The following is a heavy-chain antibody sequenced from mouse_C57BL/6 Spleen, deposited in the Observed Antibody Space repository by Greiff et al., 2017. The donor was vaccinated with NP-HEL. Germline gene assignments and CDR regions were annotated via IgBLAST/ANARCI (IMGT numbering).Heavy chain of an antibody. Sequence: QVHVKQPGAELVRPGSSVKLSCKASGYTFTSYWMHWVKQRPIQGLEWIGNIDPSDSETHYNQKFKDKATLTVDKSSSTAYMQLSSLTSEDSAVYYCARWNYDYAWYFDVWGTGTTVTVSS. CDR2: IDPSDSET. D-gene: IGHD2-4*01. J-gene: IGHJ1*03. CDR3: ARWNYDYAWYFDV. CDR1: GYTFTSYW. V-gene: IGHV1-52*01.